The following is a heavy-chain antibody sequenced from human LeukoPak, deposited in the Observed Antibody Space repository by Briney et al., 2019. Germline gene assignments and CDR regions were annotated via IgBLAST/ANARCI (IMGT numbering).Heavy chain of an antibody. Sequence: GGSVSLSCAASGFTFSSYGMHWVRQAPGKGLEWVAVISYDGSNKYYADSVKARFTISRDNSKNTLNLQMNKLRVEHTAVYYCAKSSLRGHSLWYFDLWGRGTPVTVS. CDR3: AKSSLRGHSLWYFDL. D-gene: IGHD3-10*01. CDR2: ISYDGSNK. V-gene: IGHV3-30*18. J-gene: IGHJ2*01. CDR1: GFTFSSYG.